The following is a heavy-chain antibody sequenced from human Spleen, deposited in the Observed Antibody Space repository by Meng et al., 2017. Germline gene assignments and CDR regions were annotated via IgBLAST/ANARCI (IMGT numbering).Heavy chain of an antibody. D-gene: IGHD6-25*01. CDR1: GYTLTELS. CDR2: FDPEDGET. Sequence: ASVKVSCKVSGYTLTELSMHWVRQAPGKGLEWMGGFDPEDGETIYAQKFQGRVTMTEDTSTDTAYMELSGLRSDDTAMYYCARDEDISAAGKLFGDYWGQGNRVNGAS. CDR3: ARDEDISAAGKLFGDY. V-gene: IGHV1-24*01. J-gene: IGHJ4*02.